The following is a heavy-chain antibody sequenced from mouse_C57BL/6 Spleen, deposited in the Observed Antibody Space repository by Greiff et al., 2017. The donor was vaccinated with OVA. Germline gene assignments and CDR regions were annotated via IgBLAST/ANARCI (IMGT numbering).Heavy chain of an antibody. D-gene: IGHD2-4*01. Sequence: QVQLKESGAELVKPGASVKLSCKASGYTFTEYTIHWVKQRSGQGLEWIGWFYPGSGSIKYNEKFKDKATLTADKSSSTVYMELSRLTSEDSAVYFCARHEDVGIYYDYGWFAYWGQGTLVTVSA. V-gene: IGHV1-62-2*01. CDR3: ARHEDVGIYYDYGWFAY. CDR2: FYPGSGSI. CDR1: GYTFTEYT. J-gene: IGHJ3*01.